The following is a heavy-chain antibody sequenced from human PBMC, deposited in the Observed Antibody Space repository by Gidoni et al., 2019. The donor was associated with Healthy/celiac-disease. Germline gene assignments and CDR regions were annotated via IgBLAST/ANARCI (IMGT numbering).Heavy chain of an antibody. J-gene: IGHJ5*02. Sequence: EVQLVESGGGLVKPGRSLRLSCTASGFTFGDYAMSWFRQAPGKGLEWVGFIRSKAYGGKTEYAASVKGRFTISRDDSKSIAYLQMNSLKTEDTAVYYCTGTYYYGSGSYGVDPWGQGTLVTVSS. CDR1: GFTFGDYA. V-gene: IGHV3-49*05. CDR3: TGTYYYGSGSYGVDP. CDR2: IRSKAYGGKT. D-gene: IGHD3-10*01.